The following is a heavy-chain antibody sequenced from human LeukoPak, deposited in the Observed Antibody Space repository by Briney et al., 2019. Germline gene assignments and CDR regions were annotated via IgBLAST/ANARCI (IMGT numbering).Heavy chain of an antibody. Sequence: GGSLRLSCAASGIIFSNYWMHWVRQAPGKGLVWVSRINRDGSSTSYADSVKGRFTISRDNAKNTLYLQMNSLRAEDTAVYYCARGGGYGYGSFDYWGQGTLVTVSS. CDR2: INRDGSST. J-gene: IGHJ4*02. V-gene: IGHV3-74*01. CDR1: GIIFSNYW. CDR3: ARGGGYGYGSFDY. D-gene: IGHD5-18*01.